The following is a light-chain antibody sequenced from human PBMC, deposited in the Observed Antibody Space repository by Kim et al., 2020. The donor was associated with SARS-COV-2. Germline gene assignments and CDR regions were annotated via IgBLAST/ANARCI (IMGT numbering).Light chain of an antibody. V-gene: IGKV3D-20*01. CDR1: QGVRSNY. J-gene: IGKJ1*01. Sequence: SPGERAALSCGASQGVRSNYLAWYQQKPGQAPRLLIYAASSRATGIPDRFSGSGSGTDFTLTIIRLEPEDFAVYYCQQYGSSPWTFAQGTKVDIK. CDR2: AAS. CDR3: QQYGSSPWT.